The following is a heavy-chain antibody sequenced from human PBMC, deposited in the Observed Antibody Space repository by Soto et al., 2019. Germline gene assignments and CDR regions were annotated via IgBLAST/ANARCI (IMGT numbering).Heavy chain of an antibody. Sequence: SVKVSCKASGGTFSSYAISWVRQAPGQGLEWMGGIIPIFGTANYAQKFQGRVTITADESTSTAYMELSSLRSEDTAVYYCARHPVSGSYAYYYGMDVWGQGTTVTVSS. J-gene: IGHJ6*02. V-gene: IGHV1-69*13. D-gene: IGHD1-26*01. CDR2: IIPIFGTA. CDR3: ARHPVSGSYAYYYGMDV. CDR1: GGTFSSYA.